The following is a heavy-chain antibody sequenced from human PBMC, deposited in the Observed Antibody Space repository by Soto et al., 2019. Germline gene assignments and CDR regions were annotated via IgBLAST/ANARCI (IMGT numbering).Heavy chain of an antibody. CDR2: ITNDGGNT. V-gene: IGHV3-23*01. Sequence: EIQLLDSGGYLVQPGGSLRLSCATCGLTFSSSAMTWVRQAPGRGLEWLSAITNDGGNTYYADSVKGRFTISRDNSMSTLYLRLDSLRVEDSAVYYCACCSGGNCYTRLDYWCRRTLVAVSS. J-gene: IGHJ4*02. CDR1: GLTFSSSA. D-gene: IGHD2-15*01. CDR3: ACCSGGNCYTRLDY.